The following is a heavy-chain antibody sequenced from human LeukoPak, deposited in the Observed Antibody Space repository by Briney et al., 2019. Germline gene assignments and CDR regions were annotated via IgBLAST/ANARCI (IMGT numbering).Heavy chain of an antibody. J-gene: IGHJ4*02. CDR3: TVSVSGSYPIVH. V-gene: IGHV3-53*01. D-gene: IGHD1-26*01. Sequence: GGSLRLSCAASGFTLRTDYMTCGRQAPGRGPVWVSIIYSDGSTYYADTVRGRFSIARDNSKHTVYLQMNGLRAEDTAVYYCTVSVSGSYPIVHWGQGALVTVSS. CDR1: GFTLRTDY. CDR2: IYSDGST.